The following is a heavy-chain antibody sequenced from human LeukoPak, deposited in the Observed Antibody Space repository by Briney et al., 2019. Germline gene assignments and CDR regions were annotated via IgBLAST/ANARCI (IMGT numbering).Heavy chain of an antibody. J-gene: IGHJ4*02. D-gene: IGHD6-19*01. Sequence: SETLSLTCTVSGGSLSSSSYYWGWIRQPPGKGLEWIGSIYYSGSTYYNPSLKSRVTISVDTSKNQFSLKLSSVTAADTAVYYCARTMDRYSSGWPFDYWGQGTLVTVSS. V-gene: IGHV4-39*07. CDR1: GGSLSSSSYY. CDR2: IYYSGST. CDR3: ARTMDRYSSGWPFDY.